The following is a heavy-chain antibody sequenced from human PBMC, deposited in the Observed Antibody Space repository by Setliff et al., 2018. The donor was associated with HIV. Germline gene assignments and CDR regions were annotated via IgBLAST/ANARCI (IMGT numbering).Heavy chain of an antibody. D-gene: IGHD3-10*01. CDR3: ASNYYGSGSYYNYGMDV. Sequence: PGGSLRLSCAASGFTFSSYAMSWVRQAPGKGLEWVSAISGSGGSTYYADSVKGRFTISRDNSKNTLYLQINSLRAEDTAVYYCASNYYGSGSYYNYGMDVWGQGTTVTVSS. J-gene: IGHJ6*02. CDR1: GFTFSSYA. V-gene: IGHV3-23*01. CDR2: ISGSGGST.